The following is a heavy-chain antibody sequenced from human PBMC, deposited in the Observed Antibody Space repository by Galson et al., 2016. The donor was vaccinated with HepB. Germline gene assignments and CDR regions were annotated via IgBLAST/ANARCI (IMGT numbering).Heavy chain of an antibody. Sequence: SLRLSCAASGFTFSSYAMHWVRQAPGKGPEWVAVISYDGSKKYYADSVQGRFTISRDNSKNTLYLQMNSLRVEDTAMYYGARESARTFYYDSSGYRWAFDIWGQGTMVTVSS. D-gene: IGHD3-22*01. J-gene: IGHJ3*02. CDR1: GFTFSSYA. V-gene: IGHV3-30-3*01. CDR2: ISYDGSKK. CDR3: ARESARTFYYDSSGYRWAFDI.